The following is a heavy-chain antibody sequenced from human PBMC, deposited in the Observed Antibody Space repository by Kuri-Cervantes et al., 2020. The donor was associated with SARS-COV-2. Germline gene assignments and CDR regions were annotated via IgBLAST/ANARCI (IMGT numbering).Heavy chain of an antibody. CDR2: ISAYNGNT. CDR1: GYTFTSYG. D-gene: IGHD6-13*01. Sequence: ASVKVSCKASGYTFTSYGISWVRQAPGQGLEWMGWISAYNGNTNYAQKLQGRVTITADESTSTAYTELSSLRSEDTAVYYCARCRAGRQLVLCYYYGMDVWGQGTTVTVSS. V-gene: IGHV1-18*01. CDR3: ARCRAGRQLVLCYYYGMDV. J-gene: IGHJ6*02.